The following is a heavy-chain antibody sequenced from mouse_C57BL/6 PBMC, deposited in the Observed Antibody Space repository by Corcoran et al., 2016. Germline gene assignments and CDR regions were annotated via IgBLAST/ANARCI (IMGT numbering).Heavy chain of an antibody. V-gene: IGHV1-26*01. CDR1: GYTFTDYY. D-gene: IGHD2-4*01. CDR2: INPNNGGT. CDR3: ARRMGLRRGYYFDY. Sequence: EVQLQQSGPELVKPGASVKISCKASGYTFTDYYMNWVKQSHGKSLEWIGDINPNNGGTSYNQKFKGKATLTVDKSSSTAYMELRSLTSEDSAVYYCARRMGLRRGYYFDYWGQGTTLTVSS. J-gene: IGHJ2*01.